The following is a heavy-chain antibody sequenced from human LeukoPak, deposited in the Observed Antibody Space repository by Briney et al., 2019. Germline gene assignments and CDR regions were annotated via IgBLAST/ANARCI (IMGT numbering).Heavy chain of an antibody. CDR2: MNPNSGNA. CDR3: ARDPLRFGELFGNWFDP. CDR1: GYTFTSYD. J-gene: IGHJ5*02. Sequence: ASVKVSCKASGYTFTSYDISWVRQATGQGLEWMGWMNPNSGNAGYAQRFQGRVTMTRNNSISTAYMELRSLRSDDTAVYYCARDPLRFGELFGNWFDPWGQGTLVTVSS. D-gene: IGHD3-10*01. V-gene: IGHV1-8*01.